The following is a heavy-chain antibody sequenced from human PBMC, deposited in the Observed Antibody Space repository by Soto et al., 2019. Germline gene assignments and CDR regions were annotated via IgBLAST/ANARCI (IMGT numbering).Heavy chain of an antibody. V-gene: IGHV3-53*01. J-gene: IGHJ4*02. Sequence: PGGSLRLSCVASGLTVSGKKYMAWVRQAPGKGLEWVSVIYAGASTYYADSVKGRFTISRDNSKNTLYLQMNSLRAEDTAVYYCVRDNWPGGYFDHWGQGTLVTVSS. CDR2: IYAGAST. D-gene: IGHD3-10*01. CDR1: GLTVSGKKY. CDR3: VRDNWPGGYFDH.